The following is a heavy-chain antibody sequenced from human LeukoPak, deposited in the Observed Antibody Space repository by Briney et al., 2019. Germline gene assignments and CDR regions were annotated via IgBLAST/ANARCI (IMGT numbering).Heavy chain of an antibody. Sequence: GGSLRLSCAGSGFSFSNHGMHWVRQAPGKGLEWVAVIAHDGSLKFYADSVKGRFTISRDNAKNTLYLQMHSLRAEDTAVYYCARDEPTVTTGPPVGSWGQGTLVTVSS. CDR2: IAHDGSLK. V-gene: IGHV3-33*05. J-gene: IGHJ4*02. CDR1: GFSFSNHG. D-gene: IGHD4-17*01. CDR3: ARDEPTVTTGPPVGS.